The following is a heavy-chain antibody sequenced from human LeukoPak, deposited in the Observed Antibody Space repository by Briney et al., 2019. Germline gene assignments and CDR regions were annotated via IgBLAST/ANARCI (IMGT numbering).Heavy chain of an antibody. V-gene: IGHV4-34*01. CDR1: GGSFSGYY. Sequence: PSETLSLTCAVDGGSFSGYYWSWIRQPPGKGLVWIGEINHSGSTNYNPSLKSRVTISVDTSKNQFSLKLSSVTAADTAVYYCASPGRYTSGGTDYWGQGTLVTVSS. J-gene: IGHJ4*02. CDR2: INHSGST. CDR3: ASPGRYTSGGTDY. D-gene: IGHD6-19*01.